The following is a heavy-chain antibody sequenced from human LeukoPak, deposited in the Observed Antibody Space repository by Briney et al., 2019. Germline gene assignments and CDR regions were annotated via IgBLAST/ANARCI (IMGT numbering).Heavy chain of an antibody. D-gene: IGHD1-7*01. CDR3: ARAVRTGTTG. Sequence: SETLSLTCAVSGGSISSGGYYWSWIRQHPGKGLEWIGYIYYSGSTYYNPSLKSRVTISVDTSKNQFSLKLSSATAADTAVYYCARAVRTGTTGWGQGTLVTVSS. J-gene: IGHJ4*02. V-gene: IGHV4-31*11. CDR1: GGSISSGGYY. CDR2: IYYSGST.